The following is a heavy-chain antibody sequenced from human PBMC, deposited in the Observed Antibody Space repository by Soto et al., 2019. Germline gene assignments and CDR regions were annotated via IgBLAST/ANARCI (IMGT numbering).Heavy chain of an antibody. CDR3: AKWDSSTINASGYDY. Sequence: EVQLLESGGGLVQPGGSLRLSCAASGFTFSSYAMSWVRQAPGKGLEWVSAISGSGGSTYYAESVKGRFTISRDNSKNTLYLQMNSLRAEDTAVYYCAKWDSSTINASGYDYWGQGTLVTVSS. CDR2: ISGSGGST. CDR1: GFTFSSYA. V-gene: IGHV3-23*01. D-gene: IGHD2-2*01. J-gene: IGHJ4*02.